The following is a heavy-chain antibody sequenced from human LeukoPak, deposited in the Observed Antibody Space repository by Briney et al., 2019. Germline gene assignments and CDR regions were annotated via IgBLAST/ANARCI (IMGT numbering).Heavy chain of an antibody. CDR1: GFTFINAW. Sequence: GGSLRLSCAASGFTFINAWMAWVRQAPGKGLEWVGRIKAKAHGGTIEYAAPVKGRFTISRDDSKNTLYLQMNSLKTEDTAVYYCTTAGLQDYYDSSGYESDYWGQGTLVTVSS. J-gene: IGHJ4*02. D-gene: IGHD3-22*01. CDR2: IKAKAHGGTI. CDR3: TTAGLQDYYDSSGYESDY. V-gene: IGHV3-15*01.